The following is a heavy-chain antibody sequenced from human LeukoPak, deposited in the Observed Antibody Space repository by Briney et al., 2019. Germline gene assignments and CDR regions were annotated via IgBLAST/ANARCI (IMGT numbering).Heavy chain of an antibody. CDR3: ARFASHPVVVPPGDWFDP. V-gene: IGHV1-8*01. D-gene: IGHD2-2*01. CDR2: MNPNSGNT. Sequence: GASVKVSCKASGYTFTSHHIHWVRQATGQGLEWMGCMNPNSGNTGYAQKFQGRVTMTRNTSISTAYMELSSLRSEDTAVYYCARFASHPVVVPPGDWFDPWGQGTLVTVSS. J-gene: IGHJ5*02. CDR1: GYTFTSHH.